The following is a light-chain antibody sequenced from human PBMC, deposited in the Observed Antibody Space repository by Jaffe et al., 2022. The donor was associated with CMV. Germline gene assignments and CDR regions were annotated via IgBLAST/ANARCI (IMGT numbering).Light chain of an antibody. CDR1: SSDVGGYKF. CDR2: DVS. Sequence: QSALTQPASVSGSPGQSVTISCTGTSSDVGGYKFVSWYQQHPGKAPKLVMYDVSNRPLGVSNRFSGSKSGNTASLTLSGLQAEDEADYYCGSYTGSGTVIFGGGTKLTVL. CDR3: GSYTGSGTVI. V-gene: IGLV2-14*03. J-gene: IGLJ2*01.